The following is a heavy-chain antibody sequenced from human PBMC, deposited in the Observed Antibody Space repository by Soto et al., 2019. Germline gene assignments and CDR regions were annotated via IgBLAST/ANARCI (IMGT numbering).Heavy chain of an antibody. J-gene: IGHJ5*02. CDR1: VGSFTSYY. V-gene: IGHV4-59*01. CDR3: ARGFCGTNSCHNWFAP. CDR2: IYYSGNT. Sequence: PSETLSLSCTVSVGSFTSYYWSWIRQPPGKGLEWIGYIYYSGNTNYNPSLKSRVTISVDTSKNQFSPKLSSVTAADTAVYYCARGFCGTNSCHNWFAPWGQGTLVTVSS. D-gene: IGHD2-2*01.